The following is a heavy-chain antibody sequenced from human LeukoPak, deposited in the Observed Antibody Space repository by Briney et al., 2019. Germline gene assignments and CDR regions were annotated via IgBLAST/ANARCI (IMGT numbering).Heavy chain of an antibody. CDR1: GFTVSSNY. J-gene: IGHJ4*02. D-gene: IGHD3-10*01. CDR2: ISGSGGST. CDR3: AKDRYGSGSYGSL. V-gene: IGHV3-23*01. Sequence: GGSLRLSCAASGFTVSSNYMSWVRQAPGKGLEWVSAISGSGGSTYYADSVKGRFTISRDNSKNTLYLQMNSLRAEDTAVYYCAKDRYGSGSYGSLWGQGTLVTVSS.